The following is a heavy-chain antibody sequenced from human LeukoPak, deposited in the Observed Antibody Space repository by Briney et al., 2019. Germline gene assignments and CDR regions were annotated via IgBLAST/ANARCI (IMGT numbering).Heavy chain of an antibody. J-gene: IGHJ4*02. CDR1: GYTLTELS. D-gene: IGHD3-10*01. Sequence: ASVKVSCKVSGYTLTELSTHWVRQAPGKGLEGMGGFDPEDGETIYAQKFQGRVTMTEDTSTDTAYMDLSSLRSEDTAVYYCATDRTYYYGSGSYMDYWGQGTLVTVSS. CDR2: FDPEDGET. CDR3: ATDRTYYYGSGSYMDY. V-gene: IGHV1-24*01.